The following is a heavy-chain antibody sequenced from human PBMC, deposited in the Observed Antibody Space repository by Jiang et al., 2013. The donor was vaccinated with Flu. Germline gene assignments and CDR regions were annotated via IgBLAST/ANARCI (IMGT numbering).Heavy chain of an antibody. CDR3: ARISRIVGATNYFDY. CDR1: GFSLSTSGMC. D-gene: IGHD1-26*01. V-gene: IGHV2-70*11. J-gene: IGHJ4*02. CDR2: IDWDDDK. Sequence: KPTQTLTLTCTFSGFSLSTSGMCVSWIRQPPGKALEWLARIDWDDDKYYSTSLKTRLTISKDTSKNQVVLTMTNMDPVDTATYYCARISRIVGATNYFDYVGQGTLVTVSS.